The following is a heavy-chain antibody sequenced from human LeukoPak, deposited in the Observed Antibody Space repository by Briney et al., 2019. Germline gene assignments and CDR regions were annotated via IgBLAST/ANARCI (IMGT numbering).Heavy chain of an antibody. CDR2: INTDGSST. D-gene: IGHD6-19*01. CDR3: AREGVAESYYYYYMDV. CDR1: GFTFSNYW. Sequence: PGGSLRLSCAASGFTFSNYWMHWVRQAPGKGLVWVSRINTDGSSTRYADSVKGRFTISRDNAKNTLYLQMNSLRAEDTAVYYCAREGVAESYYYYYMDVWGKGTTVTVSS. J-gene: IGHJ6*03. V-gene: IGHV3-74*01.